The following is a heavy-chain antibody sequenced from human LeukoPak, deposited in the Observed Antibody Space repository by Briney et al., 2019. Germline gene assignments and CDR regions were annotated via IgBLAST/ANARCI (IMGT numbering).Heavy chain of an antibody. V-gene: IGHV4-59*12. Sequence: SETLSLTCTVSGGSITGYFWSWIRQPPGKGLEWIGYIYYSGSTNHNPSLKSRLTISLDTSKNQFSLKLSSVTAADTAVYYCARSSLGGYSWFDPWGQGTPVTVSS. CDR2: IYYSGST. CDR1: GGSITGYF. J-gene: IGHJ5*02. D-gene: IGHD3-22*01. CDR3: ARSSLGGYSWFDP.